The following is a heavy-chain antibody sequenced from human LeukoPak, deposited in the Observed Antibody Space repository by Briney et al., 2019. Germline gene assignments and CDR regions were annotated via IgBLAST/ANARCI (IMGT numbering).Heavy chain of an antibody. V-gene: IGHV3-53*01. CDR3: ASGGKYCTGGACYGD. CDR1: GFIVSDDY. Sequence: GGSLRLSCAASGFIVSDDYISWVRQTPGKGLEWVSVIHSGGATFYADSVKGRFTISRDNSKNTVHLQMNSLRAEDTAVYYCASGGKYCTGGACYGDWGQGTLVTVSS. D-gene: IGHD2-8*02. CDR2: IHSGGAT. J-gene: IGHJ4*02.